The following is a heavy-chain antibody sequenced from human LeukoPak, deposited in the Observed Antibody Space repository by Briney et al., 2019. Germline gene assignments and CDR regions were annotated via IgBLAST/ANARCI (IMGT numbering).Heavy chain of an antibody. CDR1: GFTFSSYW. CDR3: AKPPMDFWSGYYMGPIDY. Sequence: GGSLRLSCAASGFTFSSYWMSWVRQAPGKGLEWVANIKQDGSEKYYVDSVKGRFTISRDNAKNSLYLQMNSLRAEDTAVYYCAKPPMDFWSGYYMGPIDYWGQGTLVTVSS. J-gene: IGHJ4*02. D-gene: IGHD3-3*01. CDR2: IKQDGSEK. V-gene: IGHV3-7*01.